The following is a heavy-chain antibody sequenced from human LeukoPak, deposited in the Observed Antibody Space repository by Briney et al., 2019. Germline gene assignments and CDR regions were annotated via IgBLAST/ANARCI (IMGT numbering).Heavy chain of an antibody. Sequence: GGSLRLSCAASGFTFSSYAMSWVRQAPGNGLDSATPISGSGGGTYYADSVKGRLIIYRDNSRDSLYLQMNSLRAEDTAIYYCAKGYSRGWSSPHFDYWGQGTLVTVSS. D-gene: IGHD6-19*01. CDR1: GFTFSSYA. CDR2: ISGSGGGT. J-gene: IGHJ4*02. V-gene: IGHV3-23*01. CDR3: AKGYSRGWSSPHFDY.